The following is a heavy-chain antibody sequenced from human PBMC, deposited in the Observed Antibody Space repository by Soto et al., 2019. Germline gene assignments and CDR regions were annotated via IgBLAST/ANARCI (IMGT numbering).Heavy chain of an antibody. Sequence: PSETLSLTCTVSGGSISSYYWSWIRQPPGKGLEWVGYIYYNGSTNYNPSLKSRVTISIDTSKNQFSLKLSSVTAADTAFYYCARDLMADDFWSGPSWSLNNYYYMDVWGKGTTVTVSS. D-gene: IGHD3-3*01. J-gene: IGHJ6*03. V-gene: IGHV4-59*01. CDR1: GGSISSYY. CDR3: ARDLMADDFWSGPSWSLNNYYYMDV. CDR2: IYYNGST.